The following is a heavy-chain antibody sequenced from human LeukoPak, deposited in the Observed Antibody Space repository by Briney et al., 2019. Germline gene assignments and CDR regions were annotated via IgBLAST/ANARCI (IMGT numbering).Heavy chain of an antibody. J-gene: IGHJ4*02. V-gene: IGHV5-51*01. Sequence: GESLKISCKGSGYSFTSYWIGWVRQMPGKGLEWIGIIYPGDPDTRYSPSFQGQVTISADRSISTAYLQWSSLKASDTAMYYCARLWFGELSSFDYWGQGTLVTVS. D-gene: IGHD3-10*01. CDR1: GYSFTSYW. CDR3: ARLWFGELSSFDY. CDR2: IYPGDPDT.